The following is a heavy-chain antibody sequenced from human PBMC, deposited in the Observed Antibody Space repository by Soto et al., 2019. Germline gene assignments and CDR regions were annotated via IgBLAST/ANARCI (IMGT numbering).Heavy chain of an antibody. V-gene: IGHV4-38-2*01. J-gene: IGHJ4*02. CDR3: ARGSIAAASYFDY. CDR1: GYSISSGYY. Sequence: SETLSLTCAVSGYSISSGYYWGWIRQPPGKGLEWIGSISHSGSTYYNPSLKSRVTISADTSKNQFSLKLNSVTAADTAVYFCARGSIAAASYFDYWGQGTLVTVSS. D-gene: IGHD6-13*01. CDR2: ISHSGST.